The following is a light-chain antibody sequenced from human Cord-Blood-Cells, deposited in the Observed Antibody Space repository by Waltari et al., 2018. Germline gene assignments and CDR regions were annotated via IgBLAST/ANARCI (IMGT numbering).Light chain of an antibody. CDR3: CSYAGSYTVV. CDR1: GSDVGGCNY. CDR2: DVS. Sequence: QLALTQPRSVSGSPGQSVTISCTGTGSDVGGCNYFFWYQQQPGKAPKLMIYDVSKRPAVVPDRFSGSKSGDKASLTISGRQAEDEADYYCCSYAGSYTVVFGGGTKLTVL. V-gene: IGLV2-11*01. J-gene: IGLJ2*01.